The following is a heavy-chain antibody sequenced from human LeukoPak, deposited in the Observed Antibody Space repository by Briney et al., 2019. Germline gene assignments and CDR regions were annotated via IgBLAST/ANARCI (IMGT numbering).Heavy chain of an antibody. CDR2: IKSDGST. V-gene: IGHV3-74*01. Sequence: PGGSLRLSCAASGFTFSRYWMHWVRQAPGKGLVWVSRIKSDGSTNYADSVKGRFTISRDNAKNTVSLQMNSLRAEDTGVYYCARAPAEIGGYYPEYLRHWGQGTLVTVSS. J-gene: IGHJ1*01. D-gene: IGHD3-22*01. CDR3: ARAPAEIGGYYPEYLRH. CDR1: GFTFSRYW.